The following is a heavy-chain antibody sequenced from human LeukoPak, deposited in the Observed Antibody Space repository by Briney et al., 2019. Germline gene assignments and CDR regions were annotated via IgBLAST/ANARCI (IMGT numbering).Heavy chain of an antibody. Sequence: GGSLRLSCAASGSGFSFSNAWMTWVRQAPGKGLEWVGRIKSKGDGGTTDYAAPVKGRFTMSRDDSQSTQYLQMNSLKVEDTAIYYCSTDWYDYWGQGTLVTVSS. V-gene: IGHV3-15*01. CDR3: STDWYDY. D-gene: IGHD6-13*01. J-gene: IGHJ4*02. CDR2: IKSKGDGGTT. CDR1: GSGFSFSNAW.